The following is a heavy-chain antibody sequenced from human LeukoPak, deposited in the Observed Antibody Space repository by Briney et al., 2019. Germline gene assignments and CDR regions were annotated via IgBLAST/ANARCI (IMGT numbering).Heavy chain of an antibody. D-gene: IGHD3-9*01. CDR2: IYYSGST. V-gene: IGHV4-39*01. CDR3: ARHDLDDILTGSALSYFSY. CDR1: GDSISSSSYY. J-gene: IGHJ4*02. Sequence: SSETLSLTCTVSGDSISSSSYYWGWIRQPPGKELEWIGSIYYSGSTYHNPSLRSRVTISVDTSNNQFSLRLRSVTAADTAVYYCARHDLDDILTGSALSYFSYWGQGTLVTVSS.